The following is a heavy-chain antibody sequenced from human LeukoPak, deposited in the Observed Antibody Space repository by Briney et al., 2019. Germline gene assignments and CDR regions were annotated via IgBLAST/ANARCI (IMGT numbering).Heavy chain of an antibody. J-gene: IGHJ4*02. Sequence: ASVKVSCKASGYTFTSYYMHWVRQAPGQGLEWMGIINPSGGSTTYAQNFQGRVTMTRDTSISTAYMELSSLRSDDTAVFYCARAATGVVNFDLWGQGTLVTVSS. D-gene: IGHD3-3*01. CDR3: ARAATGVVNFDL. V-gene: IGHV1-46*01. CDR1: GYTFTSYY. CDR2: INPSGGST.